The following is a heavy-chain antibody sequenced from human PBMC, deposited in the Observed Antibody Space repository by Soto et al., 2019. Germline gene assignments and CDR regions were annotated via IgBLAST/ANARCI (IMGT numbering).Heavy chain of an antibody. V-gene: IGHV3-11*01. Sequence: QVHLVESGGGLVKLGGSLRLSCAASGFTFSDYQMSWIRQAPGKGLEWVSYIGSSGLSVYYEDSVKGRFTISRDNANNSLYLQMNSLRAEDSAVYYCARDLRQLLSHNYYYYYLDVWGKGTTVSVSS. CDR2: IGSSGLSV. D-gene: IGHD2-2*01. J-gene: IGHJ6*03. CDR3: ARDLRQLLSHNYYYYYLDV. CDR1: GFTFSDYQ.